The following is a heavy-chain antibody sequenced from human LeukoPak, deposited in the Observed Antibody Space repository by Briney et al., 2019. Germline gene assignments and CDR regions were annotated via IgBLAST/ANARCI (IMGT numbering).Heavy chain of an antibody. D-gene: IGHD2-15*01. CDR3: ARERGCSGGSCYAMDYYYMDV. J-gene: IGHJ6*03. Sequence: PGGSLRLSCAASGFTFSSYWMSWVRQAPGKGLEWVANIKQDGSEKYYVDSVKGRFTISRDNAKNSLYLQMNSLRAEDTAVYYCARERGCSGGSCYAMDYYYMDVWGKGTTVTVSS. CDR1: GFTFSSYW. V-gene: IGHV3-7*01. CDR2: IKQDGSEK.